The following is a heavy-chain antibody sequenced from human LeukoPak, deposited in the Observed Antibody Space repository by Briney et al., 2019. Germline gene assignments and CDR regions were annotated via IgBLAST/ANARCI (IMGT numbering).Heavy chain of an antibody. CDR2: IKQDGSEK. CDR1: GFTFSSYW. J-gene: IGHJ4*02. D-gene: IGHD2-8*01. V-gene: IGHV3-7*01. CDR3: ASARDEVLKVVPR. Sequence: GGSLRLSCAASGFTFSSYWMSWVRQAPGKGLEWVANIKQDGSEKYYVDSVKVRFTISRDNAKNSLYLQMNSLRAEDTAVYYCASARDEVLKVVPRWGQGTLVTVSS.